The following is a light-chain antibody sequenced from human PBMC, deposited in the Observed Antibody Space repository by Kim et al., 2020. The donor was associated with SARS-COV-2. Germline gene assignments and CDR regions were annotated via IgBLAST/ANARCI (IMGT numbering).Light chain of an antibody. J-gene: IGKJ1*01. CDR3: QQYGSSPRT. V-gene: IGKV3-20*01. CDR2: GAT. Sequence: LSPGERATPSCRASQSVSSYLAWYQRKPGQAPRLLIYGATSRATGIPDRFSGSGSGTDFTLTISRLEPEDFAVYYCQQYGSSPRTFGQGTKVDIK. CDR1: QSVSSY.